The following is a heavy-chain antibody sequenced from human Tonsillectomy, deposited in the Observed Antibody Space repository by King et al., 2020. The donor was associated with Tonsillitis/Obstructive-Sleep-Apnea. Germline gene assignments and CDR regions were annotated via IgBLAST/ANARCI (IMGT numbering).Heavy chain of an antibody. CDR2: ISYDGSKT. D-gene: IGHD3-10*01. Sequence: VQLAESGGGVVQPGRSLRLSCAASEFTFSTYAMHWVRQAPGKGLEWVSVISYDGSKTDYADSVKGRFTISRDISKNTLYLQMSSLRAEDTALYYCARGDNYGSGSYYKSGGYFQHWGLGTLLTVSS. CDR1: EFTFSTYA. J-gene: IGHJ1*01. CDR3: ARGDNYGSGSYYKSGGYFQH. V-gene: IGHV3-30*04.